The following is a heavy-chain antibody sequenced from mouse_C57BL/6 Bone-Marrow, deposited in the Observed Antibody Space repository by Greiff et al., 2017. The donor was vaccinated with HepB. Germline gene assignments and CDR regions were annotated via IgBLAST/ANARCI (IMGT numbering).Heavy chain of an antibody. CDR2: ISSGGDYI. J-gene: IGHJ4*01. Sequence: EVKLVESGEGLVKPGGSLKLPCAASGFTFSSYAMSWVRQTPEKRLEWVAYISSGGDYIYYTDTVKGRFTISRDNARNTLYLQMSSLKSENTAMYYCTRVPYGSSSSMDDWGQGTSVTVSS. CDR1: GFTFSSYA. D-gene: IGHD1-1*01. V-gene: IGHV5-9-1*02. CDR3: TRVPYGSSSSMDD.